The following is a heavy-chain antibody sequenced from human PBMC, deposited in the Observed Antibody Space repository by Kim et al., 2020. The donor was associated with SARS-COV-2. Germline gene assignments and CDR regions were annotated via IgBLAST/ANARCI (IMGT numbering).Heavy chain of an antibody. CDR2: ISAYNGNT. V-gene: IGHV1-18*01. J-gene: IGHJ5*02. Sequence: ASVKVSCKASGYTFTSYGISWVRQAPGQGLEWMGWISAYNGNTNYAQKLQGRVTMTTDTSTSTAYMELRSLRSDDTAVYYCARESYCGGDCHPSRAFDPWGQGTLVTVSS. D-gene: IGHD2-21*02. CDR3: ARESYCGGDCHPSRAFDP. CDR1: GYTFTSYG.